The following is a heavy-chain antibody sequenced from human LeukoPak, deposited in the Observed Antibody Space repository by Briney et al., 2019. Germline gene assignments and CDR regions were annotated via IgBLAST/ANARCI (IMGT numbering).Heavy chain of an antibody. V-gene: IGHV4-39*01. D-gene: IGHD3-10*01. J-gene: IGHJ4*02. Sequence: TSETLSLTCTVSGGFISSYYWGWIRQPPGKGLEWIGSIYYSGSTYYNPSLKSRVTISVDTSKNQFSLKLSSVTAADTAVYYCARQGDGSGNWGQGTLVTVSS. CDR3: ARQGDGSGN. CDR2: IYYSGST. CDR1: GGFISSYY.